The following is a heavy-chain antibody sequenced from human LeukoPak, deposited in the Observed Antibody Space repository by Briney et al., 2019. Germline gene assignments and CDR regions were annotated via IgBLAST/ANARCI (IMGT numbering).Heavy chain of an antibody. CDR3: ARDPVGARGLFDI. J-gene: IGHJ3*02. CDR2: INRDGSVN. Sequence: GGSLRLSCAASGITLSSFWMSWVRQAPGKGLEWVANINRDGSVNYYVDSVTGRFTISRDNAKNSLYLQMNSLRAEDTAVYYCARDPVGARGLFDIWGQGTMVTVSS. D-gene: IGHD1-26*01. V-gene: IGHV3-7*01. CDR1: GITLSSFW.